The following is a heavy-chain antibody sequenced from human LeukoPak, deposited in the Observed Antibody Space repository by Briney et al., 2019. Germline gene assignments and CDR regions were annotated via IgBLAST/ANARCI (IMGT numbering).Heavy chain of an antibody. J-gene: IGHJ6*03. CDR2: ISYSGST. CDR3: AKIHDSSGYYRDNYYYYMDV. D-gene: IGHD3-22*01. V-gene: IGHV4-59*02. Sequence: SETLSLTCTVSGGSVSNYYWSWIRQPRGKGLEWIGYISYSGSTNYNPSLKSQVTISMDTSKNQFSLKMTSVTAADTAVYYCAKIHDSSGYYRDNYYYYMDVWGKGTTVTVSS. CDR1: GGSVSNYY.